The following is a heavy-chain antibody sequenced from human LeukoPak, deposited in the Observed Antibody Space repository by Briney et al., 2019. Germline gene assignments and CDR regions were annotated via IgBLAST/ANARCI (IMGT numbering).Heavy chain of an antibody. Sequence: ASVKVSCKASGSFTGEYVHSVRQAPGQGLEWLGWINPDTGGTNFAQKFQGRVTMAGDTSMSTAYMELSRLTSDDTAVYYRARSPYDSGSYVSAPWGQGTQVTVSS. J-gene: IGHJ5*02. CDR2: INPDTGGT. D-gene: IGHD3-10*01. CDR3: ARSPYDSGSYVSAP. CDR1: GSFTGEY. V-gene: IGHV1-2*02.